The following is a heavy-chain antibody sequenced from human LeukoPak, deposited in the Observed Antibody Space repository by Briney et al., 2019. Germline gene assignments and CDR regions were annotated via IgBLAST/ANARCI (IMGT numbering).Heavy chain of an antibody. D-gene: IGHD3-22*01. V-gene: IGHV4-38-2*01. CDR3: ARGKYYDSSGYPNYPYYFDY. J-gene: IGHJ4*02. CDR2: IYHSGST. CDR1: GYSISSGYY. Sequence: PPETLSLTCAVSGYSISSGYYWGWIRQPPGKGLEWIGSIYHSGSTYYNPSLKSRVTISVDTSKNQFSLKLSSVTAADTAVYYCARGKYYDSSGYPNYPYYFDYWGQGTLVTVSS.